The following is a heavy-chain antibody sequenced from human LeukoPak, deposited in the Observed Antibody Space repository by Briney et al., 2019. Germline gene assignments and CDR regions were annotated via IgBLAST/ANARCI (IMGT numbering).Heavy chain of an antibody. J-gene: IGHJ4*02. CDR2: IYPGDSDT. V-gene: IGHV5-51*01. Sequence: GESLKISCKGSGYSFTSYWIGWVRQMPGKGLEWMGIIYPGDSDTRYSPSIQGQVTISADKSISTAYLQWRSLVASDTAIYYCARLDYRGYSGAYWGQGTLVTVSS. CDR1: GYSFTSYW. D-gene: IGHD4-17*01. CDR3: ARLDYRGYSGAY.